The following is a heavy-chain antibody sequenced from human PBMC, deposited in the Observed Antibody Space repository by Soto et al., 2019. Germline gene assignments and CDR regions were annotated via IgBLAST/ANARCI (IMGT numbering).Heavy chain of an antibody. CDR1: GDSITNSDYY. J-gene: IGHJ6*02. CDR2: IDYSGNT. Sequence: PSETLSLTCTVSGDSITNSDYYWNWIRQSPGKGLEWIASIDYSGNTYYNPSLKSRVVISADTSKNLFSLKLRSVTAADTALYFSARDGPYYYGSDVWGQGTTVTV. CDR3: ARDGPYYYGSDV. V-gene: IGHV4-30-4*01.